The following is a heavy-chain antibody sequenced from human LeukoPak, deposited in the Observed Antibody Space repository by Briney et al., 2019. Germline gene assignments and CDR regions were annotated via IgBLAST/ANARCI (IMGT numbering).Heavy chain of an antibody. CDR2: LSGSGAST. D-gene: IGHD2-15*01. Sequence: PGGSLRLSCAAFGFTFSSYAMSWVRQAPGKGLEWVSTLSGSGASTSYADSVKGRFTISRDNSKNTLYLQMNSLRAEDTARYYCAKQKGYCSGGSCYYSDYWGQGTLVTVSS. J-gene: IGHJ4*02. CDR1: GFTFSSYA. V-gene: IGHV3-23*01. CDR3: AKQKGYCSGGSCYYSDY.